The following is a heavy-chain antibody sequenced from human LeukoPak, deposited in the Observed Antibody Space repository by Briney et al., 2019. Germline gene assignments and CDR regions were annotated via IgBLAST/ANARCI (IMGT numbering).Heavy chain of an antibody. CDR1: GFTFSSHW. J-gene: IGHJ6*02. CDR2: IKQDGSGK. V-gene: IGHV3-7*01. Sequence: GGSLRLSCAASGFTFSSHWMSWVRQAPGKGLEWVANIKQDGSGKYYVDSVKGRFTISRDNAKNSLYLQMNSLRAEDTAVYYCARDSQLHYYDSSGYRYYYYGMDVWGQGTTVTVSS. D-gene: IGHD3-22*01. CDR3: ARDSQLHYYDSSGYRYYYYGMDV.